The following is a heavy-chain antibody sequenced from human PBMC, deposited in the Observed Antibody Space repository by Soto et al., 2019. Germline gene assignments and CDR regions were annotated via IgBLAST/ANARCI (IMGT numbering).Heavy chain of an antibody. V-gene: IGHV1-18*01. CDR3: ARVSGYDILTGTYYYYGMDV. CDR2: ISAYNGNT. J-gene: IGHJ6*02. Sequence: QVPLVQSGAEVKKPGASVKVSCKASGYTFTSYGISWVRQAPGQGLEWMGWISAYNGNTNYAQKLQGRVTMTTDTSTSTAYMELRSLRSDDTAVYYCARVSGYDILTGTYYYYGMDVWGQGTTVTVSS. D-gene: IGHD3-9*01. CDR1: GYTFTSYG.